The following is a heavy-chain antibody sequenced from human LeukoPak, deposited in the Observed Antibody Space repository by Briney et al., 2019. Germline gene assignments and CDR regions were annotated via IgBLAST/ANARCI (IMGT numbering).Heavy chain of an antibody. CDR3: AKDIGESSSSVGGRYYYGMDV. V-gene: IGHV1-3*01. CDR2: INAGNGNT. J-gene: IGHJ6*02. D-gene: IGHD6-6*01. Sequence: ASVKVSCKASGYTFTSYAMHWVRQAPGQRLEWMGWINAGNGNTKYSQKFQGRVTMNRDTSTSTVYMELSSLRSEDTAVYYCAKDIGESSSSVGGRYYYGMDVWGQGTTVTVSS. CDR1: GYTFTSYA.